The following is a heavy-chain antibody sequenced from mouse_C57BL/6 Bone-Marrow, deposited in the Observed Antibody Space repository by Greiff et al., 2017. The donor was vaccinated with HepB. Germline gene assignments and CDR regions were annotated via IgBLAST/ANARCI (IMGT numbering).Heavy chain of an antibody. CDR1: GFNIKDDY. CDR2: IDPENGDT. V-gene: IGHV14-4*01. J-gene: IGHJ2*01. CDR3: TTTTAPEDY. D-gene: IGHD1-2*01. Sequence: VQLQQSGAELVRPGALVKLSCTASGFNIKDDYMHWVKQRPEQGLEWIGWIDPENGDTEYASKFQGKATITADTSSNTAYLQLSSLTSEDTAVYYCTTTTAPEDYWGQGTTLTVSS.